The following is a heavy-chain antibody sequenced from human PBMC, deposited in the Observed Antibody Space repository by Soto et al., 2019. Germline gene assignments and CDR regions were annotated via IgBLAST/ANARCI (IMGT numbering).Heavy chain of an antibody. J-gene: IGHJ5*02. CDR2: ISYDGSNK. CDR1: GFTFSSYA. CDR3: AREDGDYVLSPLFDP. Sequence: QVQLVESGGGVVQPGRSLRLSCAASGFTFSSYAMHWVRQAPGKGLELVAVISYDGSNKYYADSVKGRFTISRDNSKNTLYLQMNSLRAEDTAVYYCAREDGDYVLSPLFDPWGQGTLVTVSS. V-gene: IGHV3-30-3*01. D-gene: IGHD4-17*01.